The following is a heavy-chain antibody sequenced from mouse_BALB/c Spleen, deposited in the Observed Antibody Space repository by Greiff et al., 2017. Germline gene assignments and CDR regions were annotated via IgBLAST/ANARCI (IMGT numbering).Heavy chain of an antibody. CDR2: INPYNGDT. CDR1: GYSFTGYF. Sequence: EVHLVESGPELVKPGASVKISCKASGYSFTGYFMNWVKQSHGKSLEWIGRINPYNGDTFYNQKFKGKATLTVDKSSSTAHMELLSLTSEDSAVYYCGRNRLGNYWYFDVWGAGTTVTVSS. J-gene: IGHJ1*01. CDR3: GRNRLGNYWYFDV. V-gene: IGHV1-37*01. D-gene: IGHD2-1*01.